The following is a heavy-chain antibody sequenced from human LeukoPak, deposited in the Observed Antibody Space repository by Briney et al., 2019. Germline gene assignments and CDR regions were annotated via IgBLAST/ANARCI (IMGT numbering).Heavy chain of an antibody. CDR3: AKQSAGSAAWYSLHYDF. D-gene: IGHD3-22*01. V-gene: IGHV3-74*01. CDR1: GFTFTTYW. Sequence: GGSLRLSCAASGFTFTTYWMHWVRQAPGKGLVRVSHINSDGSITSYADSVKGRFTISRDNSKDTLYLQMNGLRAEDTAVYFCAKQSAGSAAWYSLHYDFRGQGTLVTVSS. CDR2: INSDGSIT. J-gene: IGHJ4*02.